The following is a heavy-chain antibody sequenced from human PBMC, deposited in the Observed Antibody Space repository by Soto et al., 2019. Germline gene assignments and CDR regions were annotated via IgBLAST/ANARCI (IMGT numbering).Heavy chain of an antibody. CDR3: ARGTHIAARPVIAWFDP. D-gene: IGHD6-6*01. J-gene: IGHJ5*02. V-gene: IGHV1-69*05. Sequence: SVKVSCKASGGTFSIYAISWVRKAPGQGLEWMGGIIPIFVTANYAQKFQGRVTMTRNTYITTAYMELSSLRSEDTAAYYCARGTHIAARPVIAWFDPWGQGTLVTVS. CDR2: IIPIFVTA. CDR1: GGTFSIYA.